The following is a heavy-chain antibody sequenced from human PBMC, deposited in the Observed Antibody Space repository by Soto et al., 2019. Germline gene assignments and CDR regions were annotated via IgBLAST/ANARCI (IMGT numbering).Heavy chain of an antibody. J-gene: IGHJ6*02. D-gene: IGHD4-17*01. V-gene: IGHV1-69*06. CDR3: ASWAITTVTPLIYYYGMDV. CDR2: IIPIFGTA. CDR1: GGTFSSYA. Sequence: ASVKVSCKASGGTFSSYAISWVRQAPGQGLEWMGGIIPIFGTANYAQKFQGRVTITADKSTSTAYMELSSLRSEDTAVYYCASWAITTVTPLIYYYGMDVWGQGTTVTVSS.